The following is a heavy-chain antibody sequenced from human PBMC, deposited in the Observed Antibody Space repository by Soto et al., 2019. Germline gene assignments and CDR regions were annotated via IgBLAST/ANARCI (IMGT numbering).Heavy chain of an antibody. CDR3: ARSRTSGYFDY. Sequence: ESLKISCQASAYTFSTWWIAWVRQTPGQGLEWMGIIHPGDSDIRYSPSFEGQVTISADRSINTAYLQWSGLKASDTAMYYCARSRTSGYFDYWGQGALVTVSS. J-gene: IGHJ4*02. V-gene: IGHV5-51*01. CDR2: IHPGDSDI. CDR1: AYTFSTWW.